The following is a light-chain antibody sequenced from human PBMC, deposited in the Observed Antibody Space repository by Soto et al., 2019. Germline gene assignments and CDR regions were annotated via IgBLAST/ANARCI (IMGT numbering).Light chain of an antibody. CDR2: EVS. J-gene: IGLJ3*02. V-gene: IGLV2-8*01. CDR3: SSYAGSNHNWV. CDR1: SSDVGGYNY. Sequence: QSALTQPPSASGSPGQSVTISCTGTSSDVGGYNYVSWYQQHPGKAPKLMIYEVSKRPSGVPDRFSGSKSGNTASLTVSGLQAEDEADYYCSSYAGSNHNWVFGGGTKLPVL.